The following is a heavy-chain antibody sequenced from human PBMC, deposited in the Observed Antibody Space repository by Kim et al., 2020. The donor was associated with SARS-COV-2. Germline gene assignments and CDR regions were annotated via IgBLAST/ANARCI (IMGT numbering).Heavy chain of an antibody. CDR2: ISGSGGST. CDR3: ANQGSYYVWRGDYEYFQH. V-gene: IGHV3-23*01. D-gene: IGHD1-26*01. J-gene: IGHJ1*01. CDR1: GFTFSSYA. Sequence: GGSLRLSCAASGFTFSSYAMSWVRQAPGKGLEWVSAISGSGGSTYYADSVKGRFTISRDNSKNTLYLQMNSLRAEDTAVYYCANQGSYYVWRGDYEYFQHWGQGTLVTVSS.